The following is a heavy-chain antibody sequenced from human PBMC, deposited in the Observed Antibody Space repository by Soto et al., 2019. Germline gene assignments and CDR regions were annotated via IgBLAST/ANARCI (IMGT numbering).Heavy chain of an antibody. V-gene: IGHV3-23*01. J-gene: IGHJ4*02. CDR1: GFPSSTYGFSTYA. Sequence: GGSLRLSCLASGFPSSTYGFSTYAMTWVRQAPGKGLEWVSIVSYNGGDTYYADSVKGRFTISRDNSKDTVDLQMNGLRAEDTAVYYCARYIRGPTVYYFDFWGPGVLVTVSS. D-gene: IGHD1-1*01. CDR3: ARYIRGPTVYYFDF. CDR2: VSYNGGDT.